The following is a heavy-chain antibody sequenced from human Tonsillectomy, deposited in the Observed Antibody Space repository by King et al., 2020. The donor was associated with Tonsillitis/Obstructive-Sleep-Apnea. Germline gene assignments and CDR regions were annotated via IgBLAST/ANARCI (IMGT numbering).Heavy chain of an antibody. CDR3: ASRGSLGDTAMPQPNNRFDP. J-gene: IGHJ5*02. D-gene: IGHD5-18*01. CDR1: GFTFSSYG. V-gene: IGHV3-33*01. CDR2: IWYDGSNK. Sequence: VQLVESGGGVVQPGRSLRLSCAASGFTFSSYGMHWVRKAPGKGLEWVAVIWYDGSNKYYADSVKGRFTISRDNSKNTLYLQMNSLRAEDTAVYYCASRGSLGDTAMPQPNNRFDPWGQGTLVTVSS.